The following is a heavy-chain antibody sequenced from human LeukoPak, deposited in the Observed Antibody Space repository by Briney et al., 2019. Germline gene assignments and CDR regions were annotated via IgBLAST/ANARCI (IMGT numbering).Heavy chain of an antibody. CDR2: INHSGST. V-gene: IGHV4-34*01. CDR1: GGSFSGYY. CDR3: ARAPAGYGLFDY. J-gene: IGHJ4*02. Sequence: PSETLSLTCAVYGGSFSGYYWSWIRQPPGKGLEWIGEINHSGSTNYNPSLKSRVTISVDTSKNQFSLKLSSVTAADTAVYYCARAPAGYGLFDYWGQGTLVTVSS. D-gene: IGHD5-18*01.